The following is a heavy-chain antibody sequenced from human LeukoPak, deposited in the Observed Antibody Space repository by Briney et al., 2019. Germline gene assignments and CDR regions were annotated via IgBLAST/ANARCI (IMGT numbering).Heavy chain of an antibody. Sequence: SETLSLTCTVSGGSISSYYWRWIRQPPGKGLEWIGYIYYSGSTNYNPSLKSRVTISVDTSKNQFSLKLSSVTAADTAVYYCAGASYDSSGVHWGQGTLVTVSS. V-gene: IGHV4-59*01. D-gene: IGHD3-22*01. CDR3: AGASYDSSGVH. J-gene: IGHJ4*02. CDR1: GGSISSYY. CDR2: IYYSGST.